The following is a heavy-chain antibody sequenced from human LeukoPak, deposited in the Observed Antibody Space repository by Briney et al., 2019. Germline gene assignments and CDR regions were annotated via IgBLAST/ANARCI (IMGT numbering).Heavy chain of an antibody. V-gene: IGHV4-59*01. D-gene: IGHD2-15*01. CDR1: GGSISNYY. J-gene: IGHJ4*02. CDR3: ARTKLYCSGGSCYSSLDY. Sequence: SSGTLSLTCAVSGGSISNYYWSWIRQPPGKGLEWIGYISYSGSTISNPSLKSRVTISVDTSKNQFSLKLTSVTAADTALYYCARTKLYCSGGSCYSSLDYWGQGTLVTVSS. CDR2: ISYSGST.